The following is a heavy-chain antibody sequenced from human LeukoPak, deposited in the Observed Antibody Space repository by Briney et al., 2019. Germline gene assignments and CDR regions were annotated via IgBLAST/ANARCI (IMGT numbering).Heavy chain of an antibody. CDR2: IIPILGIA. Sequence: ASVKVSCKASGGTFSSYAISWVRQAPGQGLEWMGRIIPILGIANYAQKFQGRVTITADKSTSTAYMELSSLRSEDTAVYYCASPTYYYDSSGYYYVYWGQRTLVTVSS. J-gene: IGHJ4*02. D-gene: IGHD3-22*01. V-gene: IGHV1-69*04. CDR3: ASPTYYYDSSGYYYVY. CDR1: GGTFSSYA.